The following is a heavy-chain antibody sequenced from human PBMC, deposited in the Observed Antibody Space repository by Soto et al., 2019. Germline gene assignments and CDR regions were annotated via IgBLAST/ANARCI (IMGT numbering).Heavy chain of an antibody. CDR3: ARDGGSGWYVYYGMAV. J-gene: IGHJ6*02. Sequence: ASVKVSCKASGYTFTSYGISWVQQAPGQGLEWMGGISAYNGNTNYAQKHQGRVTMTTDTSTSTAYMELRSLRSDDTAVYYCARDGGSGWYVYYGMAVSGQGTTGTVSS. D-gene: IGHD6-19*01. V-gene: IGHV1-18*01. CDR1: GYTFTSYG. CDR2: ISAYNGNT.